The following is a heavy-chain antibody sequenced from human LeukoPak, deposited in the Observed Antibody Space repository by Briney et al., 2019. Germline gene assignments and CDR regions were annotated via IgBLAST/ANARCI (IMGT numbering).Heavy chain of an antibody. D-gene: IGHD5-18*01. CDR1: GFTFSNAW. Sequence: GGSLRLSCAASGFTFSNAWMNWVRQAPGKGLEWVGRIKSKTDGGTTDYAAPVKGRFTISSDDSKNTLYLQMNSLKTEDTAVYYCTTDPGALSSYGHYYYGMDVWGQGTTVTVSS. CDR3: TTDPGALSSYGHYYYGMDV. J-gene: IGHJ6*02. V-gene: IGHV3-15*07. CDR2: IKSKTDGGTT.